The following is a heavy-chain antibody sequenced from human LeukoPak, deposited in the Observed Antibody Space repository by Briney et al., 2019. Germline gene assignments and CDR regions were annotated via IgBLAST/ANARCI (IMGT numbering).Heavy chain of an antibody. D-gene: IGHD6-6*01. CDR3: ARDLGSIAARPIPQRTHWFDP. Sequence: ASVKVSCKASGYTFTGYYMHWVRQAPGPGLEWMGWINPNSGGTNYAQKFQGRVTMTRDTSISTAYMELSRLRSDDTAVYYCARDLGSIAARPIPQRTHWFDPWGQGTLVTVSS. V-gene: IGHV1-2*02. CDR2: INPNSGGT. J-gene: IGHJ5*02. CDR1: GYTFTGYY.